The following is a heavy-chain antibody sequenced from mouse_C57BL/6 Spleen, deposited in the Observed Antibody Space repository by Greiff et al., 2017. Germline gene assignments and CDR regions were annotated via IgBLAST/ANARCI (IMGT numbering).Heavy chain of an antibody. CDR2: IYPRSGNT. V-gene: IGHV1-81*01. CDR3: ARAPDSSGDY. CDR1: GYTFTSYG. D-gene: IGHD3-2*02. Sequence: QVHVKQSGAELARPGASVKLSCKASGYTFTSYGISWVKQRTGQGLEWIGEIYPRSGNTYYNEKFKGKATLTADKSSSTAYMELRSLTSEDSAVYFCARAPDSSGDYWGHGTTLTVSS. J-gene: IGHJ2*01.